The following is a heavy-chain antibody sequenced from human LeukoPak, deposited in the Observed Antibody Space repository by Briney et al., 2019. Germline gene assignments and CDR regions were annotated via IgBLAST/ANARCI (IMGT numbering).Heavy chain of an antibody. CDR1: GGSISSSSYY. V-gene: IGHV4-39*07. Sequence: SETLSLTCTVSGGSISSSSYYWGWIRQPPGKGLEWIGSIYYSGSTYYNPSLKSRVTISVDTSKNQFSLKLSSVTAADTAAYYCARDQGLLPGIAAAGEGVFDYWGQGTLVTVSS. CDR3: ARDQGLLPGIAAAGEGVFDY. CDR2: IYYSGST. J-gene: IGHJ4*02. D-gene: IGHD6-13*01.